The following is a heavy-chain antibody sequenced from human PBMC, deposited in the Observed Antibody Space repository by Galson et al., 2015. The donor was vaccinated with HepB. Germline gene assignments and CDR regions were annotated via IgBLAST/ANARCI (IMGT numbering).Heavy chain of an antibody. V-gene: IGHV3-23*01. J-gene: IGHJ4*02. CDR3: AKGRAEMATVLDY. CDR1: GFTFRNYA. CDR2: VSGSGSST. Sequence: SLRLSCAASGFTFRNYAMSWVRQAPGKGLEWVSDVSGSGSSTYYADSVKGRFTVSRDNSKNTLYLQMNSLRAEDTAIYYCAKGRAEMATVLDYWGQGTLVTVSS. D-gene: IGHD5-24*01.